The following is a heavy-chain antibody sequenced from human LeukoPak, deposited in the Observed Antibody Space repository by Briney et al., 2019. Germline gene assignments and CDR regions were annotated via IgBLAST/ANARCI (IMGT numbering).Heavy chain of an antibody. J-gene: IGHJ6*02. Sequence: ASVKVSCKASGYTFTGYYMHWVRQAPGQGLEWMGWINPNSGGTNYAQKFQGRVTMTRDTSISTAYMELSRLRSDDTAVYYCARVVAVAGTRPNYYYYYAMDVWGQGTTVTVSS. CDR3: ARVVAVAGTRPNYYYYYAMDV. V-gene: IGHV1-2*02. CDR2: INPNSGGT. CDR1: GYTFTGYY. D-gene: IGHD6-19*01.